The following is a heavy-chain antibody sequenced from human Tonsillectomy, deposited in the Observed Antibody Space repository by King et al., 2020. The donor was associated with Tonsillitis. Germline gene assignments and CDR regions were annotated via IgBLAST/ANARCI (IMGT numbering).Heavy chain of an antibody. Sequence: VQLVESGGGLVQPGGSLRLSCAASGFTFSSYWMSWVRQAPGKGLEWVANIKQDGSEKYYVDSVKGRFTISRDNAKNSLYLQMNSLRAEDTAVYYCASPGTTVTPKNFNYWGQGTLVTVSS. V-gene: IGHV3-7*01. J-gene: IGHJ4*02. CDR3: ASPGTTVTPKNFNY. D-gene: IGHD4-17*01. CDR1: GFTFSSYW. CDR2: IKQDGSEK.